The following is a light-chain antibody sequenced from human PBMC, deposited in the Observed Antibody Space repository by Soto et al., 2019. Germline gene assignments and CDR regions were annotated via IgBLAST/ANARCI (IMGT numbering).Light chain of an antibody. CDR1: QSISTW. CDR2: KAS. J-gene: IGKJ4*01. Sequence: DIQMTQSPSTLSASVGDRVTIACRASQSISTWLAWYQQKPGKAPKLLIYKASNLEGGVPSRFSGSGSGTEFTIPISSLQPDHFATYYCQPYNTYPLTFDGGTTVEIK. V-gene: IGKV1-5*03. CDR3: QPYNTYPLT.